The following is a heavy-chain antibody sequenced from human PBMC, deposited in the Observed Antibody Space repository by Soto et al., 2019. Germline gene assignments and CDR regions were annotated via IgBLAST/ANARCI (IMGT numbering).Heavy chain of an antibody. J-gene: IGHJ4*02. Sequence: PSETLSLTCTVSGGSMISYYWSWIRQPPGRGLEWIGFIYYAGSTKYNPSLNSRVTISVDTSKNQFSLKLSSVTAADTAVYYCARHFSVDYFDYWGQGALVTVSS. CDR3: ARHFSVDYFDY. V-gene: IGHV4-59*08. CDR1: GGSMISYY. CDR2: IYYAGST.